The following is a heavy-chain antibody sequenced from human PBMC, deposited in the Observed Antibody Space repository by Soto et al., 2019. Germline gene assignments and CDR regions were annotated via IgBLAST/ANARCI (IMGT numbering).Heavy chain of an antibody. CDR3: AKEEAAGPPYVFDY. J-gene: IGHJ4*02. D-gene: IGHD6-13*01. CDR2: IYYSGTS. V-gene: IGHV4-39*02. Sequence: SETLSLTCTVSGGSINDDTYYWGWIRQPPGKGLEWIGSIYYSGTSSYNPSLKSRVTMSVDTSKNTLYLQMNSLRAEDTAVYYCAKEEAAGPPYVFDYWGQGTLVTVSS. CDR1: GGSINDDTYY.